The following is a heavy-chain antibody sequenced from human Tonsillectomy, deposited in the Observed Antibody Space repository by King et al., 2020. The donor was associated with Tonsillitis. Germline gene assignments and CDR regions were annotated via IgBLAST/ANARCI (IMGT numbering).Heavy chain of an antibody. V-gene: IGHV4-34*01. D-gene: IGHD1-26*01. Sequence: HVQLPQWGAGLLKPSETLSLTCAVYGGSFSGYYWSWIRQPPGKGLEWIGEINHSGSTNYNPSLKSRVTVSVDTSKNQFSLKLSSVTAADTAVYYCARPFVGATNDAFDIWGQGTMVTVSS. CDR2: INHSGST. CDR1: GGSFSGYY. J-gene: IGHJ3*02. CDR3: ARPFVGATNDAFDI.